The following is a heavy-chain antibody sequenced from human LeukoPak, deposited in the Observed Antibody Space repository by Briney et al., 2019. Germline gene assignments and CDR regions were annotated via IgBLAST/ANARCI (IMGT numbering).Heavy chain of an antibody. CDR2: ISYDGSNK. D-gene: IGHD2-2*01. CDR3: ARDRRVPAAIYYYYYYGMDV. V-gene: IGHV3-30*04. CDR1: GFIFSSYA. J-gene: IGHJ6*02. Sequence: PGGSLRLSCAASGFIFSSYAMHWVRQAPGKGLEWVAVISYDGSNKYYADSVKGRFTISRDNSKNTLYLQMNSLRAEDTAVYYCARDRRVPAAIYYYYYYGMDVWGQGTTVTVSS.